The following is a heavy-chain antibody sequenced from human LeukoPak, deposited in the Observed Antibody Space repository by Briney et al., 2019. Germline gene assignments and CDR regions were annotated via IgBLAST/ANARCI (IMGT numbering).Heavy chain of an antibody. D-gene: IGHD2-15*01. CDR1: GFTFDDYA. CDR2: ISGSGGST. CDR3: AKGDCSGGSCYPNFDY. J-gene: IGHJ4*02. Sequence: GGSLRLSCAASGFTFDDYAMHWVRQAPGKGLEWVSAISGSGGSTYYADSVKGRFTISRDNSKNTLYLQMNSLRAEDTAVYYCAKGDCSGGSCYPNFDYWGQGTLVTVSS. V-gene: IGHV3-23*01.